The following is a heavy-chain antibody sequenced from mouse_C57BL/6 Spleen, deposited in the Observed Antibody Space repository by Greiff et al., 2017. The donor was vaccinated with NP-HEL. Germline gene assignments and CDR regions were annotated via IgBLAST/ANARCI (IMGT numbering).Heavy chain of an antibody. J-gene: IGHJ3*01. Sequence: QVQLQQPGAELVKPGASVKLSCKASGYTFTSYWMQWVKQRPGQGLEWIGEIDPSDSYTNYNQKFKGKATLTVDTSSSTAYMQLSSLTSEDSAVYYCARGRYGYEAYWGQGTLVTVSA. V-gene: IGHV1-50*01. CDR1: GYTFTSYW. CDR2: IDPSDSYT. CDR3: ARGRYGYEAY. D-gene: IGHD2-2*01.